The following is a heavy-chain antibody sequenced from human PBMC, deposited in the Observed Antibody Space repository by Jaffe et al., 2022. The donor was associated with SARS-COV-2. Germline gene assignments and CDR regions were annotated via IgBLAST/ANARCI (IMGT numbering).Heavy chain of an antibody. Sequence: EVQLVESGGGLVQPGGSLRLSCAVSGFTFSNYAMSWVRQAPGKGLEWVSVISGSGGSTYYADSVKGRFTISRDNSKNTLYLQMNSLRAEDTAVYYCAKVGGGVGFGELIWGQGTLVTVSS. J-gene: IGHJ4*02. CDR2: ISGSGGST. V-gene: IGHV3-23*04. D-gene: IGHD3-10*01. CDR1: GFTFSNYA. CDR3: AKVGGGVGFGELI.